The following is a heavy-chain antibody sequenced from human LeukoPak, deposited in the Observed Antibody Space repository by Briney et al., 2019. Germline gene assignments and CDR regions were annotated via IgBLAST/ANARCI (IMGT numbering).Heavy chain of an antibody. V-gene: IGHV3-11*05. Sequence: GGSLRLSCAASGFTFSDYYMSWIRQAPGKGLEWVSYISSSSSYTSYADSVKGRFTISRDNAKNSLYLQMNSLRAEDTAVYYCARGIAAAGYAFDIWGQGTMVTVSS. CDR3: ARGIAAAGYAFDI. J-gene: IGHJ3*02. D-gene: IGHD6-13*01. CDR2: ISSSSSYT. CDR1: GFTFSDYY.